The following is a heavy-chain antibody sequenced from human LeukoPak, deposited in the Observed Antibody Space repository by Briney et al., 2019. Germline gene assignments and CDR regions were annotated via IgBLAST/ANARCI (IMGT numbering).Heavy chain of an antibody. CDR3: VRVSGFCTNGVCPSFDP. CDR2: VSYDGTDT. Sequence: PGGSLRLSCAASGFTFTNYAMNWVRQAPGKGLEWAATVSYDGTDTSYADSVKGRFAIFRDNSKNTLYLQMNSLRTEDTAVYYCVRVSGFCTNGVCPSFDPWGQGTLVTVSS. V-gene: IGHV3-30*09. D-gene: IGHD2-8*01. J-gene: IGHJ5*02. CDR1: GFTFTNYA.